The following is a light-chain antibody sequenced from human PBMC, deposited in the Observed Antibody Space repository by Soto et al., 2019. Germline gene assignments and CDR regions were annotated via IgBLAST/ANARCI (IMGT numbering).Light chain of an antibody. CDR3: QQYNSYIS. V-gene: IGKV1-5*03. Sequence: DIQMTQSPSTLSASVGDRVTMTCRASQSISSWLAWSQQKPGRAPKLLIHKASILEAGVPSRFCCSLSGTKFALTISMLQGDDVATYYCQQYNSYISFGGGTKVLIK. J-gene: IGKJ4*01. CDR1: QSISSW. CDR2: KAS.